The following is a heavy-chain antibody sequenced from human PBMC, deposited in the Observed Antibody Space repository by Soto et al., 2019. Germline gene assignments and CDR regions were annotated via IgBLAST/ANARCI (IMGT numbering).Heavy chain of an antibody. D-gene: IGHD3-22*01. Sequence: PVKVSCKASGGTFSSYAISWVRQAPGQGLEWMGGIIPIFGTANYAQKFQGRVTITADESTSTAYMELSSLRSEDTAVYYCASLESYDSSGYYDYLGQGNLVTGSS. CDR2: IIPIFGTA. CDR3: ASLESYDSSGYYDY. J-gene: IGHJ4*02. CDR1: GGTFSSYA. V-gene: IGHV1-69*13.